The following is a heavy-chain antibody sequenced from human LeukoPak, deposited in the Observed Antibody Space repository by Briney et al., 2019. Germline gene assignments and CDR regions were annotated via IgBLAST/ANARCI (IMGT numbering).Heavy chain of an antibody. CDR2: IRSKANNYAT. CDR3: ARGPMVRGPDY. V-gene: IGHV3-73*01. J-gene: IGHJ4*02. CDR1: GFTFSGSI. Sequence: GGSLRLSCAASGFTFSGSIMHWVRQASGKGLEWVGLIRSKANNYATAYAASVKGRFTISRDNAKNSLYLQMNSLRAADTAVYYCARGPMVRGPDYWGQGTLVTVSS. D-gene: IGHD3-10*01.